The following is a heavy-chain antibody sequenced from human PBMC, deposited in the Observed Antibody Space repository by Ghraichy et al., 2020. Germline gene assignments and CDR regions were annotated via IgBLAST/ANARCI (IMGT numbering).Heavy chain of an antibody. V-gene: IGHV3-30*09. CDR2: ISSDGSHD. CDR3: ARERVGGSQRVWDGMDV. D-gene: IGHD1-26*01. Sequence: GSLRLSCTTSDFTLNSYDIHWVRQAPNKGLEWVATISSDGSHDYNAEALKDRSVISRDGSKNAVYLQLIRPRTEDTAVYYCARERVGGSQRVWDGMDVWGRGTTVTV. J-gene: IGHJ6*02. CDR1: DFTLNSYD.